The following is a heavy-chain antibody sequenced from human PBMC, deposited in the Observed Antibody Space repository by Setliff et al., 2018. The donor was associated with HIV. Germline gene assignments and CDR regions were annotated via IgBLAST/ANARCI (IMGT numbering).Heavy chain of an antibody. J-gene: IGHJ4*02. CDR2: TYNRGYT. Sequence: SETLSLTCTVSGGSIMSDGYYWNWIRQYPGKGLEWIGYTYNRGYTYYSPSLKSRVSTSIDTSQNQFSLKLSSVNVADTAVYYFAGMFFYGSGSKSDFDCCGQGTLVTVSS. CDR1: GGSIMSDGYY. CDR3: AGMFFYGSGSKSDFDC. V-gene: IGHV4-31*03. D-gene: IGHD3-10*01.